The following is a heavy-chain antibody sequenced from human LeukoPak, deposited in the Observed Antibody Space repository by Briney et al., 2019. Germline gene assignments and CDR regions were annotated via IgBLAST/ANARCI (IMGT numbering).Heavy chain of an antibody. D-gene: IGHD3-10*01. CDR2: MKQDGNEE. J-gene: IGHJ4*02. CDR3: AKDIGEGGQWAFNY. CDR1: GFTFSTYW. Sequence: PGGSLRLSCAVSGFTFSTYWMSWVRQAPGKGLEWVANMKQDGNEEYYVDSVKGRFTISRDNAKNSLYLQMNSLRTEDTAVYYCAKDIGEGGQWAFNYWGQGTLVTVSS. V-gene: IGHV3-7*01.